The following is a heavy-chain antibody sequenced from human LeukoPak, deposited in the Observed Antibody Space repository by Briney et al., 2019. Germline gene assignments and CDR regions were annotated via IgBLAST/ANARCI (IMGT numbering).Heavy chain of an antibody. D-gene: IGHD2-21*02. CDR3: EKDLGGSGDYRPY. CDR1: GFTFSSYA. CDR2: ISGSDGST. V-gene: IGHV3-23*01. J-gene: IGHJ4*02. Sequence: GGSLRLSCAASGFTFSSYAMSWVRQAPGKGLEWVSAISGSDGSTYYADSVKGRFTISRDNSKNALYLQMNSLSAEDTAVYYCEKDLGGSGDYRPYWGQGSVVTVSS.